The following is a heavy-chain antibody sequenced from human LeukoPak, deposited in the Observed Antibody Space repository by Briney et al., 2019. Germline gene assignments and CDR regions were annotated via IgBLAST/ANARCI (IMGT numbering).Heavy chain of an antibody. CDR2: ISGSGGST. D-gene: IGHD1-26*01. V-gene: IGHV3-23*01. J-gene: IGHJ4*02. CDR3: AKDIVGATLSGPFGY. Sequence: GGSLRLSCAASGFTFSSYAMSWVRQAPGKGLEWVSAISGSGGSTYYADSVKGRFTISRDNSKNTLYLQMNSLRAEDTAVYYCAKDIVGATLSGPFGYWGQGTLVTVSS. CDR1: GFTFSSYA.